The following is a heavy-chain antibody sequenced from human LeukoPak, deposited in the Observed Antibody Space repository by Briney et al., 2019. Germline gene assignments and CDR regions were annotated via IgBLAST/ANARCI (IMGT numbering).Heavy chain of an antibody. CDR3: ASQPPTEIGVDS. V-gene: IGHV4-39*01. J-gene: IGHJ4*02. Sequence: SETLSLTCTVSAGSISNSYYYWGWIRQPPGKGLEWIGSINYSGNTYYNPSLKSRVIISVDTSRNQFSLRVSSVTAADTAVYFCASQPPTEIGVDSWGQGTLVTVSS. D-gene: IGHD3-3*01. CDR2: INYSGNT. CDR1: AGSISNSYYY.